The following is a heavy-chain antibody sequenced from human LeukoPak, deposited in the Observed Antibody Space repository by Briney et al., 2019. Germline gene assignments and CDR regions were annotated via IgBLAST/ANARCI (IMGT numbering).Heavy chain of an antibody. D-gene: IGHD2-2*01. J-gene: IGHJ5*02. CDR1: GYTFICYG. V-gene: IGHV1-18*01. CDR2: ISAYNGNT. CDR3: ARDPWEYCSSTSCYSNWFDP. Sequence: GASVTVSCKSSGYTFICYGISWVRQAPGQGLEWVGWISAYNGNTNYAQKLQGRVTMTTDTSTSTAYMKLRSLRSDDTDVYYCARDPWEYCSSTSCYSNWFDPWGQGTLVTVSS.